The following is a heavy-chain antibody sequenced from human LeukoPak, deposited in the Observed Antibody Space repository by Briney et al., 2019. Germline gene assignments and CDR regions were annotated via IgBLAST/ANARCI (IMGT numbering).Heavy chain of an antibody. J-gene: IGHJ2*01. V-gene: IGHV3-7*01. CDR3: AREVSHWFFDV. CDR2: IKQDESET. Sequence: GGSLRLSCAASGFTFSSYWMSWVRQAPGKGLEWVANIKQDESETYYVDSMKGRFTISRDNAKNSLFLQMDSLRAEDTAVYFCAREVSHWFFDVWGRGALVTVSS. CDR1: GFTFSSYW.